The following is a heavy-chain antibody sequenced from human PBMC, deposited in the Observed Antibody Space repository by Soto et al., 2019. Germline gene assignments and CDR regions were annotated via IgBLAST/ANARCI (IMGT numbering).Heavy chain of an antibody. CDR2: IYYSGST. CDR3: ARVRGENSYGYSRYYYYGMDV. Sequence: SETLSLTCTVSGGSISSSSYYWGWIRQPPGKGLEWIGSIYYSGSTYYNPSLKSRVTISVDTSKNQFSLKLSSVTAADTAVYYCARVRGENSYGYSRYYYYGMDVWGQGTTVTVSS. V-gene: IGHV4-39*01. D-gene: IGHD5-18*01. CDR1: GGSISSSSYY. J-gene: IGHJ6*02.